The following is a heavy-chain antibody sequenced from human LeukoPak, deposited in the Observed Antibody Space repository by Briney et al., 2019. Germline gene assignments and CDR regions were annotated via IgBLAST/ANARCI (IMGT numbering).Heavy chain of an antibody. CDR2: IYYSGST. V-gene: IGHV4-30-4*01. Sequence: PSETLSLTCTVSGVSISSGDYYWSWIRQPPGKGLEWIGYIYYSGSTYYNPSLKSRVTISVDTSKNQFSLKLSSVTAADTAVYYCASATDYGDYHLTYWGQGTLVTVSS. CDR1: GVSISSGDYY. D-gene: IGHD4-17*01. J-gene: IGHJ4*02. CDR3: ASATDYGDYHLTY.